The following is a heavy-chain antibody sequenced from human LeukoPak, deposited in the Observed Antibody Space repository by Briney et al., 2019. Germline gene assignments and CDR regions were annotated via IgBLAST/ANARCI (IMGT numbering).Heavy chain of an antibody. D-gene: IGHD5-12*01. CDR1: GFTFDDYA. Sequence: GRSLRLSCAASGFTFDDYAMHWVRQAPGKGLEWVSGISWNSGSIGYADSVKGRFTISRDNSNNTLYLQMGSLGAEDMAVYYCARKKKVATIIPSNRDYYYYYYMDVWGKGTAVTVSS. J-gene: IGHJ6*03. CDR2: ISWNSGSI. CDR3: ARKKKVATIIPSNRDYYYYYYMDV. V-gene: IGHV3-9*03.